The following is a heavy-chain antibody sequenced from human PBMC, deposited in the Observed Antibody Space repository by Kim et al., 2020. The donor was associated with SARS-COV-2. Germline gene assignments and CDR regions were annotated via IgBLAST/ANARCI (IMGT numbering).Heavy chain of an antibody. D-gene: IGHD5-12*01. V-gene: IGHV5-51*01. CDR2: IYPGDSDT. CDR1: GYSFTSYW. Sequence: GESLKISCKGSGYSFTSYWIGWVRQMPGKGLEWMGIIYPGDSDTRYSPSFQGQVIISADKSISTAYLQWSSLKASDTAMYYCARHSLGRGYSGYDYANWFDPWGQGTLVTVSS. CDR3: ARHSLGRGYSGYDYANWFDP. J-gene: IGHJ5*02.